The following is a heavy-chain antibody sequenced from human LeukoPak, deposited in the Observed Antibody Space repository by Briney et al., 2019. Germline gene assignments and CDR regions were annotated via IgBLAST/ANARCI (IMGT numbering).Heavy chain of an antibody. CDR2: ISGSGTFT. Sequence: GGSLRLTCAASGFTFSSYAMSWVRQAPGKGLEWVSAISGSGTFTSYADSVKGRFTISRDNSRNTLYLQMNSLRAEDTAVYYCARFTYYYDSSGYYKVLSKYYFDYWGQGTLVTVSS. D-gene: IGHD3-22*01. CDR1: GFTFSSYA. J-gene: IGHJ4*02. CDR3: ARFTYYYDSSGYYKVLSKYYFDY. V-gene: IGHV3-23*01.